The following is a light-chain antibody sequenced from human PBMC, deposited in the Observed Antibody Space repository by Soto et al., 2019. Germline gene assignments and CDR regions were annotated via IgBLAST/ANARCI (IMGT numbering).Light chain of an antibody. CDR1: QSVSSNY. J-gene: IGKJ2*01. CDR3: QQYGSSSYT. V-gene: IGKV3-20*01. Sequence: EIVLTQSPGTLSLSPGERATLSCRASQSVSSNYLAWYQQIPGQAPRLLIYGASSRATGIPDRFSGRGSGTDFTLYHSRLEPEDFAVYYCQQYGSSSYTFGQGTKLEVK. CDR2: GAS.